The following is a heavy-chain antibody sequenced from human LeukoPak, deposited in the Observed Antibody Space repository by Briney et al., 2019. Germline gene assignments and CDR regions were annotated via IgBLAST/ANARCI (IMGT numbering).Heavy chain of an antibody. V-gene: IGHV1-24*01. Sequence: GASVKVSCKVSGYTLTELSMHWVRQAPGEGLEWMGGFDPEDGETIYAQKFQGRVTMTEDTSTDTAYMELSSLRSEDTAVYYCATTPRTTDYYYYYYKDVWGKGTTVTVSS. J-gene: IGHJ6*03. CDR2: FDPEDGET. D-gene: IGHD4-11*01. CDR1: GYTLTELS. CDR3: ATTPRTTDYYYYYYKDV.